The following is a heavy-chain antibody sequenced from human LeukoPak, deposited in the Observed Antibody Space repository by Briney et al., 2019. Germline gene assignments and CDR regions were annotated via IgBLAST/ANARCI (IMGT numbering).Heavy chain of an antibody. CDR3: ATDRGGYGVDYWFDP. J-gene: IGHJ5*02. Sequence: GASVKVSCKVSGYXLTELSIHWVRQAPGKGLEWMGGFDPEDGETIYAQKFQGRVTMTEDTSTDTAYMELSSLRSEDTAVYYCATDRGGYGVDYWFDPWGQGTLVTVSS. V-gene: IGHV1-24*01. CDR2: FDPEDGET. CDR1: GYXLTELS. D-gene: IGHD5-12*01.